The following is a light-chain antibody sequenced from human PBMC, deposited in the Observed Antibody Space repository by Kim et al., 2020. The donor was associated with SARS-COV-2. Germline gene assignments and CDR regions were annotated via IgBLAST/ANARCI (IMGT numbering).Light chain of an antibody. CDR2: DAS. Sequence: LSPGERATLPCRASQSVARYLAWYQQKPGQAPRLLIYDASKRATGVSARFSGSGSGTDYTLTITSLEPEDSAVYYCQQRSRWVTFGGGTKVDIK. J-gene: IGKJ4*01. CDR3: QQRSRWVT. V-gene: IGKV3-11*01. CDR1: QSVARY.